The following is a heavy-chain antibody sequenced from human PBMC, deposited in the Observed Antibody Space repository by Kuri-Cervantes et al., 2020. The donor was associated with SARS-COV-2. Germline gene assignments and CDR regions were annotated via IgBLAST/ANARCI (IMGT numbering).Heavy chain of an antibody. Sequence: GESLKISCAASGFPFNDYYFTWIRQAPGKGLEWVSSIRPSGGSKFYADSVKGRFTISRDDAKSSVYLQMNSLRAEDTAVYYCAAEWSDAFDIWGQGTMVTVSS. D-gene: IGHD2-8*01. V-gene: IGHV3-11*04. J-gene: IGHJ3*02. CDR2: IRPSGGSK. CDR1: GFPFNDYY. CDR3: AAEWSDAFDI.